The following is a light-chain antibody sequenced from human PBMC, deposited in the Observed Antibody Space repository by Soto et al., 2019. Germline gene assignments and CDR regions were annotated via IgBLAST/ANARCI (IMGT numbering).Light chain of an antibody. CDR2: DVS. J-gene: IGLJ2*01. V-gene: IGLV2-14*03. Sequence: QSALTQPASVSGSPGQSITISCTGTSSDVGGYNYVSWYQQYPGKAPKLMIYDVSNRPSGVSNRFSGSKSGNTASLTISGLQAEDEADYYCCSYTSSSTPVVFGGGTKLTVL. CDR1: SSDVGGYNY. CDR3: CSYTSSSTPVV.